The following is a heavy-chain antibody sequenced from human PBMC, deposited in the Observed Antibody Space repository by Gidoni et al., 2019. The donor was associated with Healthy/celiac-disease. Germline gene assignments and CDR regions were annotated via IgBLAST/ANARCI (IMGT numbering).Heavy chain of an antibody. V-gene: IGHV4-38-2*01. Sequence: QLQLHESAPVLVKPSEILSLTCAVSGYSFSSGYYWGCLWQPPGKWLSGIGSIYHSGSIYYNPSLKRRITISVDTSKNHFSLKLRSVTGADTAVYYCASYCSGGSCYLKYNWFDPWGQGTLVTVSS. CDR1: GYSFSSGYY. D-gene: IGHD2-15*01. CDR2: IYHSGSI. J-gene: IGHJ5*02. CDR3: ASYCSGGSCYLKYNWFDP.